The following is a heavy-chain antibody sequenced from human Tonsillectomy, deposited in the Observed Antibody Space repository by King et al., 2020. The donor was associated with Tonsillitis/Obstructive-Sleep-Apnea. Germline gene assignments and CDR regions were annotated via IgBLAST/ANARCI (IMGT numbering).Heavy chain of an antibody. CDR2: IYWDDDK. V-gene: IGHV2-5*02. J-gene: IGHJ4*02. Sequence: ITLKESGPTLVKPTQTLTLTCTFSGFSLNTGGVGGGWIRQPPGKALEWRALIYWDDDKHYSPSLKSRLTITKDTSKNQVFLTMTNMDPVDTATYYCAHGITTGFDYWGQGTLVTVSS. D-gene: IGHD3-10*01. CDR3: AHGITTGFDY. CDR1: GFSLNTGGVG.